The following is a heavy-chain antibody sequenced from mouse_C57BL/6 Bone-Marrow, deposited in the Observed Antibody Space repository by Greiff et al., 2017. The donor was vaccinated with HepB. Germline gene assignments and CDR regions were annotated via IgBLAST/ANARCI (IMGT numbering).Heavy chain of an antibody. CDR1: GFTFSDYY. J-gene: IGHJ4*01. Sequence: DVKLVESEGGLVQPGSSMKLSCTASGFTFSDYYMAWVRQVPEKGLEWVANINYDGSSTYYLDSLKSRFIISRDNAKNILYLQMSSLKSEDTATYYCARGGPLAMDYWGQGTSVTVSS. V-gene: IGHV5-16*01. CDR3: ARGGPLAMDY. CDR2: INYDGSST.